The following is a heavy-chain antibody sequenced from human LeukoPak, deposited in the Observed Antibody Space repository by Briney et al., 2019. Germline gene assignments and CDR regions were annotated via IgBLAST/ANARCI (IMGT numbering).Heavy chain of an antibody. CDR1: GGTFSSYA. J-gene: IGHJ6*02. Sequence: ASVKVSCKASGGTFSSYAISWVRQAPGQGLEWMGGIIPIFGTANYAQKFQGRVTITADESTSTAYMELSSLRPEDTAVYYCARNRAPDELLMDGMDVWGQGTTVTVSS. D-gene: IGHD1-26*01. CDR2: IIPIFGTA. CDR3: ARNRAPDELLMDGMDV. V-gene: IGHV1-69*13.